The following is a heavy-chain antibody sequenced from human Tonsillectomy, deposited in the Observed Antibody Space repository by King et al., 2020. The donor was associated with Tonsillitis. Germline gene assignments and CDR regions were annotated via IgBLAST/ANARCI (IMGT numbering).Heavy chain of an antibody. V-gene: IGHV4-4*07. Sequence: QLQESGPGLVKPSETLSLTCTVSGASISGYYWSWIRQPAGKGLEWIGRIYINENTDYNPSLKSRVTMSVDTSKSQFSLKLTSVTAADTAVYYCARDRHQGSTKFDYWGPGTLVTVSS. D-gene: IGHD2-8*01. CDR2: IYINENT. CDR1: GASISGYY. J-gene: IGHJ4*02. CDR3: ARDRHQGSTKFDY.